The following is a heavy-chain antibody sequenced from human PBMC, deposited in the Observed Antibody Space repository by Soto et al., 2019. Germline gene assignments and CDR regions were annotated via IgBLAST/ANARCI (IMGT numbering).Heavy chain of an antibody. Sequence: EVQLLESGGGLVQPGGSLRLSCAGSGFTFRAYTMAWVRQAPGKGLEWVSGIDGRDGTYYADSVKGRFNISRDSSRNTLFLQMKSLRADDTAVYYCAKTGPLTAMIRFDYCGQGALVTVS. CDR3: AKTGPLTAMIRFDY. CDR2: IDGRDGT. V-gene: IGHV3-23*01. J-gene: IGHJ4*02. CDR1: GFTFRAYT. D-gene: IGHD2-21*02.